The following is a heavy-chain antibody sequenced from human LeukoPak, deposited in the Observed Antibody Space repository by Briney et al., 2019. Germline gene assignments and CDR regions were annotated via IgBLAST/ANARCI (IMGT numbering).Heavy chain of an antibody. CDR2: IYYSGST. V-gene: IGHV4-59*01. D-gene: IGHD5-24*01. CDR1: GGSISSYY. CDR3: ARGEMATSFDD. J-gene: IGHJ4*02. Sequence: SETLSLTCTVSGGSISSYYWSWIRQPPGKGLEWIGYIYYSGSTNYNPSLKSRVTISVDTSKNQFSLKLSSVTAADPAVYYCARGEMATSFDDWGQGTLVTVSS.